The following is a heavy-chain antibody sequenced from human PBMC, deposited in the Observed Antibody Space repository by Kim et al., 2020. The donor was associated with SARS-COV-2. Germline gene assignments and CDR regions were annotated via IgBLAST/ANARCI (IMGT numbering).Heavy chain of an antibody. D-gene: IGHD3-10*01. V-gene: IGHV4-39*02. CDR2: IYYSGST. J-gene: IGHJ4*02. Sequence: SETLSLTCSVSGGSISNSSYYWGWIRQPPGKGLEWIGSIYYSGSTYYNPSLKSRVTISVDTSKNQFSLKLSSATAADTAVYYCARDQGGLWFGEYYFDYWGQGTLVTVSS. CDR1: GGSISNSSYY. CDR3: ARDQGGLWFGEYYFDY.